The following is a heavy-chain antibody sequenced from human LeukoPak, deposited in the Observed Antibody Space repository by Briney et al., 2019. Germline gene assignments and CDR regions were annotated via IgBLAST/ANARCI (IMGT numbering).Heavy chain of an antibody. CDR1: GLTLSSYE. Sequence: GRSLRLSCAASGLTLSSYEMNWVRQAPGKGLEWVSYISSSGSTIYYADSVKGRFTISRDNAKNSLYLRMNSLRAEDTAVYYCAELGITMIGGVWGKGTTVTISS. D-gene: IGHD3-10*02. V-gene: IGHV3-48*03. CDR3: AELGITMIGGV. CDR2: ISSSGSTI. J-gene: IGHJ6*04.